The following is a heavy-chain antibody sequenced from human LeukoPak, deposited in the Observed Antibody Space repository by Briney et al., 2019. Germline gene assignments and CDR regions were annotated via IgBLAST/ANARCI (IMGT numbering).Heavy chain of an antibody. CDR2: INHSGST. Sequence: SETLSLTCAVYGGSFSGYYWSWIRQPPGKGLEWIGEINHSGSTNYNPSLKSRVTISVDTSKNQFSLKLSSVTAADTAVYCCASAGAGTGYWGQGTLVTVSS. J-gene: IGHJ4*02. CDR3: ASAGAGTGY. D-gene: IGHD6-13*01. V-gene: IGHV4-34*01. CDR1: GGSFSGYY.